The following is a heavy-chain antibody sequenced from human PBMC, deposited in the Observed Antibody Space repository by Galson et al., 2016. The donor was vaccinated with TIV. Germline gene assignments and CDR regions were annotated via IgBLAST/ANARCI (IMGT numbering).Heavy chain of an antibody. J-gene: IGHJ6*02. CDR1: GPSVSINY. Sequence: SLRLSCAASGPSVSINYMTWVRQAPGKGLEWVSTIYSAGDTYYADSVKGRFTISRDNSKNTLYLQMSGLRTEDTAVYYCARDRYYDASGYYYYYYGMDVWGQGTTVTVSS. D-gene: IGHD3-22*01. CDR3: ARDRYYDASGYYYYYYGMDV. V-gene: IGHV3-66*01. CDR2: IYSAGDT.